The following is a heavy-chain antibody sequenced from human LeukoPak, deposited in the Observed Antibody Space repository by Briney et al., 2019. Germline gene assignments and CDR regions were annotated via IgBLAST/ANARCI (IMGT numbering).Heavy chain of an antibody. CDR3: ARDWSNVVTAI. V-gene: IGHV3-30-3*01. CDR2: ISYDGSNK. J-gene: IGHJ4*02. D-gene: IGHD3-22*01. CDR1: AFTFSSYA. Sequence: PGRSLRLSCAASAFTFSSYAMHWVRQAPGKGLEGVAVISYDGSNKYYADSVKGRFTISRDNSKNTLYLQMNRLRAEDTAVYYCARDWSNVVTAIWGQGTLVTVSS.